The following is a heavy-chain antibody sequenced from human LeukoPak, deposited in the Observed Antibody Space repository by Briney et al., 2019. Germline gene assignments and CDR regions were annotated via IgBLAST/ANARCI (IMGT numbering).Heavy chain of an antibody. CDR2: IKQDGSEK. CDR1: GFTFSSYW. J-gene: IGHJ4*02. D-gene: IGHD2-2*02. CDR3: ARDGPILYHDY. Sequence: GGSLRLSCAASGFTFSSYWMSWVRQAPGKGLEWLANIKQDGSEKYYVDSVKGRFTISRDNAKNSLYLQMNSLRAEDTAVYYCARDGPILYHDYWGQGTLVTVSS. V-gene: IGHV3-7*01.